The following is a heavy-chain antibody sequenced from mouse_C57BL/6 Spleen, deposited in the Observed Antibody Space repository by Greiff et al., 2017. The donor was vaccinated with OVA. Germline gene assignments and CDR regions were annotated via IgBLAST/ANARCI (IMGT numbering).Heavy chain of an antibody. CDR3: ARRITTVVEYYFDY. CDR1: GYTFTSYW. J-gene: IGHJ2*01. D-gene: IGHD1-1*01. CDR2: IDPSDSYT. Sequence: QVQLQQSGAELVMPGASVKLSCKASGYTFTSYWMHWVKQRPGQGLEWIGEIDPSDSYTNYNQKFKGKSTLTVDKSSSTAYMQLSSLTSEDSAVYYCARRITTVVEYYFDYWGQGTTLTVSS. V-gene: IGHV1-69*01.